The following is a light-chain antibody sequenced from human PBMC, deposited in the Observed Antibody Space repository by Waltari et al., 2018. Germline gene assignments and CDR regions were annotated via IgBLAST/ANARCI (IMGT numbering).Light chain of an antibody. Sequence: AVVTQEPSVTVSPGGTVTLTCGSSPGDLTCGPYVYWLQKAPGQGPRTLIYDTDKKHIWTPARFSGSLVGGKAALTLSGAQPEDEAEYFCLISYSGSRPGVFGGGTKLTVL. CDR1: PGDLTCGPY. CDR2: DTD. J-gene: IGLJ3*02. V-gene: IGLV7-46*01. CDR3: LISYSGSRPGV.